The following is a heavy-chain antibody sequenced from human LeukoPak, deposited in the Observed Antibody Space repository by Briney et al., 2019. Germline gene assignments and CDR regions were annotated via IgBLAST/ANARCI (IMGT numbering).Heavy chain of an antibody. CDR3: ARDAGVTFGGVIVPTPIDY. D-gene: IGHD3-16*02. J-gene: IGHJ4*02. Sequence: GGSLRLSCAASGFTFSSAWMSWVRQAPGKGLEWVANIKQDGSEKYYVDSVKGRFTISRDNAKNSLYLQMNSLRAEDTAVYYCARDAGVTFGGVIVPTPIDYWGQGTLVTVSS. V-gene: IGHV3-7*01. CDR2: IKQDGSEK. CDR1: GFTFSSAW.